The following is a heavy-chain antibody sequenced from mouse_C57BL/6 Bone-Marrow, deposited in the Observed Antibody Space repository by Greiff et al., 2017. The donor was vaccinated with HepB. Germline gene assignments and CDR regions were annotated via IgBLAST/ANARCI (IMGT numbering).Heavy chain of an antibody. Sequence: QVQLQQPGAELVKPGASVKLSCKASGYTFTSYWMHWVKQRPGRGLEWIGRIDPNSGGTKYNEKFKSKATLTVDKPSSTAYMQLSSLTSEDSAVYYCSRSGSISLITTAFAYWGQGTLVTVSA. CDR2: IDPNSGGT. D-gene: IGHD1-1*01. CDR1: GYTFTSYW. CDR3: SRSGSISLITTAFAY. J-gene: IGHJ3*01. V-gene: IGHV1-72*01.